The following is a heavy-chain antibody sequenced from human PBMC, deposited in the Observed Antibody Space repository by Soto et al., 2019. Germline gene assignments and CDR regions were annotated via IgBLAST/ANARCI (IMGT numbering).Heavy chain of an antibody. Sequence: QVQLVQSGAEVKKPGSSVKVSCKASGGIFSTYAISGLRQAPGQGREWMGGIIPIFGTPNYAQRFQGRVTITADESTSTAYMELSRLRSEDTAVYYCARDRDDYGSGNYYNRIDFWGQGTLVTVYS. V-gene: IGHV1-69*01. CDR3: ARDRDDYGSGNYYNRIDF. CDR2: IIPIFGTP. J-gene: IGHJ4*02. D-gene: IGHD3-10*01. CDR1: GGIFSTYA.